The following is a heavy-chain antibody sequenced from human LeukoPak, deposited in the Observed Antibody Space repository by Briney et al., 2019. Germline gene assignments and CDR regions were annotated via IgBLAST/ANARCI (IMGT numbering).Heavy chain of an antibody. D-gene: IGHD3-10*01. CDR1: GVTISGYW. CDR2: IKQDASEI. J-gene: IGHJ4*02. CDR3: ATDGGPFDN. Sequence: GGSLRLSCAASGVTISGYWMSWVRQAPGKGLEWVANIKQDASEIYYVGSVKGRFTISRDNAKNSVFLQMNSLTVEDTAVYYCATDGGPFDNWGQGILVTVSS. V-gene: IGHV3-7*01.